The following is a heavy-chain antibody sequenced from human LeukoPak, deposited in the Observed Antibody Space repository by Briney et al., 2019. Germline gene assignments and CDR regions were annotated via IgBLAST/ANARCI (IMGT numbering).Heavy chain of an antibody. D-gene: IGHD2-2*02. Sequence: PGRSLRLSCAASGFTFSSYAMHWVRQAPGKGLEWVAVISYDGSNKYYADSVKGRFTISRDNSKNTLYLQMNSLRAEDTAVYYCARERSRYCSSTSCYIFDYWGQGTLVTVSS. CDR3: ARERSRYCSSTSCYIFDY. CDR1: GFTFSSYA. CDR2: ISYDGSNK. V-gene: IGHV3-30-3*01. J-gene: IGHJ4*02.